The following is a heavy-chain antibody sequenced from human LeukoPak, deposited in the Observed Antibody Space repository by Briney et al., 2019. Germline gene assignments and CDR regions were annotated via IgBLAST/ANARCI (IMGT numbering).Heavy chain of an antibody. CDR3: ATFTGVPAAYDAFDI. Sequence: PSETLSLTCTVSGGSISSHYWSWIRQPAGKGLEWIGRVYTSGGTTYNPSLNSRVTISVDTSKNQFSLKLSSVTAADTAVYYCATFTGVPAAYDAFDIWGQGTMVTVSS. J-gene: IGHJ3*02. D-gene: IGHD2-2*01. V-gene: IGHV4-4*07. CDR1: GGSISSHY. CDR2: VYTSGGT.